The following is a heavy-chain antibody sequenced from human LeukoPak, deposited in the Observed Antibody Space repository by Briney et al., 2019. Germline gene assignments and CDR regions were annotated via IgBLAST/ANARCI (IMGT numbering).Heavy chain of an antibody. V-gene: IGHV3-23*01. Sequence: GGSLRLSCAASGFTFSNYDLTWVRQAPGKGLEWVSAISGSGDNTYYADSVKGRFTISRDNSKNTLSLQMNSLRADDTAVYYCAKDRGGSSSTRCPVWGQGTLVTVSS. CDR1: GFTFSNYD. J-gene: IGHJ4*02. CDR2: ISGSGDNT. CDR3: AKDRGGSSSTRCPV. D-gene: IGHD2-2*01.